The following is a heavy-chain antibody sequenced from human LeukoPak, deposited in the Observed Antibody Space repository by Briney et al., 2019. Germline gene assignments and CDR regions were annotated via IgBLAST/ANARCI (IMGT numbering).Heavy chain of an antibody. CDR1: GGSISSDY. V-gene: IGHV4-59*01. J-gene: IGHJ4*02. Sequence: PSETLSLTCTVSGGSISSDYWSWIRQPPGKGLEWVGYIYYSGSTNYNPSLKSRVTISVDTSKNQFSLKLSSVTAADTAVYYCARGHSSGYYTIRIIYLDYWGQGTLVTVSS. D-gene: IGHD3-22*01. CDR2: IYYSGST. CDR3: ARGHSSGYYTIRIIYLDY.